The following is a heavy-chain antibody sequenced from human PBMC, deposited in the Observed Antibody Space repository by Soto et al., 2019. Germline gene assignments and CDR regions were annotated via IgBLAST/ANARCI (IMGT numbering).Heavy chain of an antibody. Sequence: GWSLRLSCAASGFTFNNYDMHWVRQAPGKGLEWVAVIWYDGTDKYYADSVKGRFTISRDNSKNTLYLQMNSLRAEDTAVYYCERDQLTNYYHYYWGQGILVTIS. CDR1: GFTFNNYD. D-gene: IGHD1-26*01. CDR3: ERDQLTNYYHYY. J-gene: IGHJ4*02. CDR2: IWYDGTDK. V-gene: IGHV3-33*01.